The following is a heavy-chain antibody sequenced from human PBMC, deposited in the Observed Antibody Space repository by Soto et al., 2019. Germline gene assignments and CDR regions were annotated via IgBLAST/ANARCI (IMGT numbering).Heavy chain of an antibody. J-gene: IGHJ5*02. D-gene: IGHD4-4*01. V-gene: IGHV4-31*03. Sequence: SETLSLTCTVPGGSISSGGYYWSWIRQHPGKGLEWIGYIYYSGGTYYNPSLKSRVTISVDTSKNQFSLKLSSVTATDTAVYYCARDQGRYSNYEGAWFDPWGQGTLVTVSS. CDR1: GGSISSGGYY. CDR2: IYYSGGT. CDR3: ARDQGRYSNYEGAWFDP.